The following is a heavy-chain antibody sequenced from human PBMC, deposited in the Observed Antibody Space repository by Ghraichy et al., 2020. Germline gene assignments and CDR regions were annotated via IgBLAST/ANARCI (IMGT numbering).Heavy chain of an antibody. D-gene: IGHD1-1*01. Sequence: SETLSLTCTVSGGSISTSSYFWGWIRQPPGKGLEWIGSIYYTGITYYNPSLKSRITISVDRSKNQFSMKLTSVTAADTAVYYCATTPTNWNDLTNWFDPWGQGTLVTVSS. J-gene: IGHJ5*02. V-gene: IGHV4-39*01. CDR1: GGSISTSSYF. CDR2: IYYTGIT. CDR3: ATTPTNWNDLTNWFDP.